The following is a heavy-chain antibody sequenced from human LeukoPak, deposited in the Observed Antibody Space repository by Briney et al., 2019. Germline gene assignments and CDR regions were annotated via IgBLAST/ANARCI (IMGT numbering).Heavy chain of an antibody. Sequence: PGGSLRLSCAASGFTFSSYAMSWVRQAPGKGLEWVSVISGSGGSTYYADSVKGRFTISRYNSKNTLYLQMNSLRVEDTAVYYCAVVPAAIPNWFDPWGQGTLVTVSS. J-gene: IGHJ5*02. CDR1: GFTFSSYA. V-gene: IGHV3-23*01. CDR3: AVVPAAIPNWFDP. D-gene: IGHD2-2*01. CDR2: ISGSGGST.